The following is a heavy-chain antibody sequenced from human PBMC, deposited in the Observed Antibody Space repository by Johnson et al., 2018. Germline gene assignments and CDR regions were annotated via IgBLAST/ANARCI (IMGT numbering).Heavy chain of an antibody. J-gene: IGHJ3*02. D-gene: IGHD2-8*02. CDR1: GFNFNNYW. CDR3: ARRYDYTGRYYRPGAFDI. V-gene: IGHV3-7*01. Sequence: EVELLESGGGLVQPGGSLGLSCAVSGFNFNNYWLTWVRQAPGKGLEWVANINQDGRETYYVGSVKGRFTISRDIARNSLYLQMHSLRVEDTAVYYCARRYDYTGRYYRPGAFDIWGQGTMVTVSS. CDR2: INQDGRET.